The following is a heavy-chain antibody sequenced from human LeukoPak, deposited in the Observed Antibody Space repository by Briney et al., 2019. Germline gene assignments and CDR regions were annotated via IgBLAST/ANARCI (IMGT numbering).Heavy chain of an antibody. CDR1: GGSFSGYY. CDR2: INHSGST. V-gene: IGHV4-34*01. CDR3: ARAGNDWNTGYYFDY. Sequence: SETLSLTCAVYGGSFSGYYWSWIRQPPGKGLEWIGEINHSGSTNYNPSLKSRVTISVDTSKNQFSLKLSSVTAADTALYYCARAGNDWNTGYYFDYWGQGTLVTVSS. J-gene: IGHJ4*02. D-gene: IGHD1/OR15-1a*01.